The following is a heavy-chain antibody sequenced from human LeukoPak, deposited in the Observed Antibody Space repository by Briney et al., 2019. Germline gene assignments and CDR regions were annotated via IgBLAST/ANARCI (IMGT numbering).Heavy chain of an antibody. CDR3: ARDPGWYVGKAFDY. D-gene: IGHD6-19*01. Sequence: SETLSLTCAVSGYPISSSYYWGWIRQSPGKGLEWLGEINHSGSTNYNPSLKSRVTISVDTAKNHFSLKLSSVTAADTAVYYCARDPGWYVGKAFDYWGQGTLVTVSS. CDR2: INHSGST. J-gene: IGHJ4*02. CDR1: GYPISSSYY. V-gene: IGHV4-38-2*02.